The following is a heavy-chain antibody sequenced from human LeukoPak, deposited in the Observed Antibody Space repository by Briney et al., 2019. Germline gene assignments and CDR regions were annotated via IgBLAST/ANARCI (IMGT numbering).Heavy chain of an antibody. Sequence: GGSLRLSCAASGFTFSSYNMNWVRQAPGKGLEWVSSISGSSSYIYYADSVKGRFTISRDNAKNSLYLQMNSLRAEDTAVYYCARGFHYATNYFDYWGQGTLVTVSS. CDR3: ARGFHYATNYFDY. J-gene: IGHJ4*02. V-gene: IGHV3-21*01. CDR1: GFTFSSYN. D-gene: IGHD4-17*01. CDR2: ISGSSSYI.